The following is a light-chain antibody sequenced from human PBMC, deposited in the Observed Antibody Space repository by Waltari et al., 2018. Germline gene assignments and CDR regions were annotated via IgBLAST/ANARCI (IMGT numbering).Light chain of an antibody. CDR1: NSDVGAYDY. Sequence: QSALTQPAPVAGSPGQSITIFCTGPNSDVGAYDYVSWYQHHPGKAPKLIIYEVTNRPSGVSNRFSGSKSDNTASLTISGLQAEDEAEYYCCSCSYTPTTTVIFGGGTK. CDR3: CSCSYTPTTTVI. CDR2: EVT. J-gene: IGLJ2*01. V-gene: IGLV2-14*01.